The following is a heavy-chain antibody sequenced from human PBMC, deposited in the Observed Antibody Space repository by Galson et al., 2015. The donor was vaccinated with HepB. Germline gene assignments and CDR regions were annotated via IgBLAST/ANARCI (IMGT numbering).Heavy chain of an antibody. CDR1: EFTFSDHW. Sequence: ALRLSCAASEFTFSDHWMSWVRQAQGKGLEWVAQVKYDGSAKYYVDSAKGRFTISRDNAKNSQYLQMNSQRAEDTAVYYCGRDVGPRGIHYVGMDVWGQGTTVTVS. V-gene: IGHV3-7*01. D-gene: IGHD1-14*01. CDR2: VKYDGSAK. CDR3: GRDVGPRGIHYVGMDV. J-gene: IGHJ6*02.